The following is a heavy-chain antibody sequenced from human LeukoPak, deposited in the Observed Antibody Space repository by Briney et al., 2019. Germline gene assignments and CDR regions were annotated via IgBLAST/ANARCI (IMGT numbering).Heavy chain of an antibody. J-gene: IGHJ4*02. D-gene: IGHD1-1*01. CDR2: ISTYNGHT. CDR1: ADTFIRYG. CDR3: ARVARTTGTTDFDY. Sequence: ASVKVSCKASADTFIRYGISWVRQAPGQGLEGMGWISTYNGHTTYAQKLQGRVTMTTDTSTTTAYMELRSLTSDDTAVYYCARVARTTGTTDFDYWGQGTLVTVSS. V-gene: IGHV1-18*04.